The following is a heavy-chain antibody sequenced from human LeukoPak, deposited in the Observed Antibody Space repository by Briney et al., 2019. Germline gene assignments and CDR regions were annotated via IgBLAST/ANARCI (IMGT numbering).Heavy chain of an antibody. J-gene: IGHJ4*02. CDR2: INPNSGGT. V-gene: IGHV1-2*02. CDR1: GYTFTGYY. CDR3: AKKRSGSNYPFDY. D-gene: IGHD4-11*01. Sequence: ASVKVSCKASGYTFTGYYMHWVRQAPGQGLEWMGWINPNSGGTNYAQKFQGRVTMTRDTSISTAYMELSRLRSDDTAVYYCAKKRSGSNYPFDYWGQGTLVTVSS.